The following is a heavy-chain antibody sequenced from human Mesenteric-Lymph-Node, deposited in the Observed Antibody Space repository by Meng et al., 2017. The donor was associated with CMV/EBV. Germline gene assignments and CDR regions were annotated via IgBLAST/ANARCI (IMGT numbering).Heavy chain of an antibody. J-gene: IGHJ5*02. V-gene: IGHV1-46*01. CDR3: ARGGFTIFGVVITTVVGYNWFDP. D-gene: IGHD3-3*01. Sequence: ASVKVSCKASGYTFTSYYMHWVRQAPGQGLEWMGIIDPSGGSTSYAQKFQGRVTITRNTSISTAYMELSSLRSEDTAVYYCARGGFTIFGVVITTVVGYNWFDPWGQGTLVTVSS. CDR2: IDPSGGST. CDR1: GYTFTSYY.